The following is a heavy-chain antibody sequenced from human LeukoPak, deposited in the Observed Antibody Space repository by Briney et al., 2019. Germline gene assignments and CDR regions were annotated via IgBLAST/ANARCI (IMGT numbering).Heavy chain of an antibody. CDR3: ASSSYSSSSS. D-gene: IGHD6-6*01. V-gene: IGHV3-7*01. CDR2: INEDGSKK. Sequence: PGGSLRLSCAASGFTFTNYWMIWVRQAAGKGLEWVANINEDGSKKYYVGSVEGRFTISRDNAKNSVFLQMNSLRAEDTAMYYCASSSYSSSSSWGQGTLVTVSS. CDR1: GFTFTNYW. J-gene: IGHJ5*02.